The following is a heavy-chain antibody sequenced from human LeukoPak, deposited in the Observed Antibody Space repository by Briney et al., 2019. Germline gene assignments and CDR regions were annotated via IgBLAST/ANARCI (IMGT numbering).Heavy chain of an antibody. CDR2: IYDNGAI. J-gene: IGHJ4*02. CDR1: GFTVSSKY. D-gene: IGHD3-16*02. V-gene: IGHV3-53*01. Sequence: GGSLRLSCAASGFTVSSKYMSWVRQAPGKGLEWLSVIYDNGAIYYADSAKGRFTISRDNSKNTLYLQMNSLRAEDSAGYDCARGGPWLWWSLYFDTWGQGALVTVSS. CDR3: ARGGPWLWWSLYFDT.